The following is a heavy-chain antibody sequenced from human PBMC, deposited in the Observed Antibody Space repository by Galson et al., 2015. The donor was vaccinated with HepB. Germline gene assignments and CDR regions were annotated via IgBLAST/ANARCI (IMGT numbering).Heavy chain of an antibody. D-gene: IGHD3-3*01. CDR3: AKDGAPTYYDFWSGYYTHSPYYYYYMDV. J-gene: IGHJ6*03. V-gene: IGHV3-30*18. CDR2: ISYDGSNK. CDR1: GFTFSSYG. Sequence: SLRLSCAASGFTFSSYGMHWVRQAPGKGLEWVAVISYDGSNKYYADSVKGRFTISRDNSKNTLYLQMNSLRAEDTAVYYCAKDGAPTYYDFWSGYYTHSPYYYYYMDVWGKGTTVTVSS.